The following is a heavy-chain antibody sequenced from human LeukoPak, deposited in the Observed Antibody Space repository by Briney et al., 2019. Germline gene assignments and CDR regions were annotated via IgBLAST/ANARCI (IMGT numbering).Heavy chain of an antibody. CDR1: GFTFSGYG. CDR3: ARGPGSSSHFDY. Sequence: GGSLRLSCAASGFTFSGYGMHWVRQAPGKGLEWVAVIWYDGSNKYYADSVKGRFTISRDNSKNTLYLQMNSLRAEDTAVYYCARGPGSSSHFDYWGQGTLVTVSS. J-gene: IGHJ4*02. V-gene: IGHV3-33*08. CDR2: IWYDGSNK. D-gene: IGHD6-13*01.